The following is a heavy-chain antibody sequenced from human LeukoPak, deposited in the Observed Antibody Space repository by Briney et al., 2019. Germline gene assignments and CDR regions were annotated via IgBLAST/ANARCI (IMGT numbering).Heavy chain of an antibody. J-gene: IGHJ4*02. CDR3: ARRVAGQWSYDY. CDR2: IGGTGNGA. CDR1: GFAFSSYD. V-gene: IGHV3-23*01. D-gene: IGHD6-19*01. Sequence: PGGSLRLSCAASGFAFSSYDMSWVRQAPGKGLEWVSTIGGTGNGASYADSVEGRFIISRDNSKNMLYLEMSSLSAEDMAVYYCARRVAGQWSYDYWGQGTLVTVSS.